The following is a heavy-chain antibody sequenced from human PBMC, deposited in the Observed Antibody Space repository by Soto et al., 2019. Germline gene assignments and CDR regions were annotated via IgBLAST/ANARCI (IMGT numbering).Heavy chain of an antibody. V-gene: IGHV4-59*02. CDR3: ARADYDILTGYYPPVPNWFDP. Sequence: PSETLSLTCTVYGGSVSSYYWSWIRQPPGKGLEWIGYIYYSGSTNYNPSLKSRVTISVDTSKNQFSLKLSSVTAADTAVYYCARADYDILTGYYPPVPNWFDPWGQGTLVTVSS. CDR1: GGSVSSYY. J-gene: IGHJ5*02. CDR2: IYYSGST. D-gene: IGHD3-9*01.